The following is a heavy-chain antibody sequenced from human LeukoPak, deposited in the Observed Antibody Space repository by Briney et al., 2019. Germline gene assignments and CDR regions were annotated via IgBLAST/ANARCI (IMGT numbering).Heavy chain of an antibody. D-gene: IGHD4-17*01. CDR1: VYTFTSYG. CDR3: ERGEDGDYVADY. Sequence: GASVRVSCKASVYTFTSYGISWVRQAPGQGLEWMGWISAYNGNTNYAQKLQGRVTMTTDTSTSTAYMELRSLRSDDTAVYYSERGEDGDYVADYWRQGTLVTVPS. J-gene: IGHJ4*02. CDR2: ISAYNGNT. V-gene: IGHV1-18*01.